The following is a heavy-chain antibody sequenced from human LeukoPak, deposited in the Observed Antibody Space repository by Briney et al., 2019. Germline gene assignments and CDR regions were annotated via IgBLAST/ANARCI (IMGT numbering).Heavy chain of an antibody. J-gene: IGHJ6*02. CDR3: ASLAVAGYYYYGMDV. V-gene: IGHV4-39*01. Sequence: SETLSLTCTVSGGSISSSSYYWGWIRQPPGKGLEWIGGIYYSGSTYYNPSLKSRVTISVDTSKNQFSLKLSSVTAADTAVYYCASLAVAGYYYYGMDVWGQGTTVTVSS. D-gene: IGHD6-19*01. CDR2: IYYSGST. CDR1: GGSISSSSYY.